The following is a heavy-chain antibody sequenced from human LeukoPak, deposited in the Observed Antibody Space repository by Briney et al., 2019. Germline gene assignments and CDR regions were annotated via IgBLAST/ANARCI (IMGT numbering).Heavy chain of an antibody. V-gene: IGHV1-69*01. J-gene: IGHJ6*04. D-gene: IGHD1-1*01. Sequence: ASVKVSCKASGGTFSSYVISWVRQAPGQGLEWMGGIIPIFGTANYAQKFQGRVTITADESTSTAYMELSSLRSEDTAVYYCASPQEYTPYYYYGMDVWGKGTTVTVSS. CDR3: ASPQEYTPYYYYGMDV. CDR1: GGTFSSYV. CDR2: IIPIFGTA.